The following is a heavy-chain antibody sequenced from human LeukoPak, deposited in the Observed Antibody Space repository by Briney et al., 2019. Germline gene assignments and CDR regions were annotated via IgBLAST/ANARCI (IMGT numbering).Heavy chain of an antibody. J-gene: IGHJ3*02. CDR3: ARGGVVYPDSFDI. V-gene: IGHV3-66*01. D-gene: IGHD2-15*01. Sequence: GGSLRVSCAAPGFTVSSSYMNWVRQAPGKGLEWVSLIFSGGGTYYADSVKGRFTISRDNSKNTLFLQMNSLRAEDTAVYYCARGGVVYPDSFDIWGRGTMVTVSS. CDR2: IFSGGGT. CDR1: GFTVSSSY.